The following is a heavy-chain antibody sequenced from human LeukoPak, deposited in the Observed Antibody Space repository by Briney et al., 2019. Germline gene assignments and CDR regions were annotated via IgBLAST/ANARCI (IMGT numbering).Heavy chain of an antibody. J-gene: IGHJ6*03. D-gene: IGHD3-10*01. CDR3: ARQGGFGELLSNRNDYYYYYMDV. Sequence: HGESLKISCKGSGYSFTSYWIGWVRQMPGKGLEWMGIIYPGDSDTRYSPSFQGQVTISADKSISTAYLQWSSLKASDTAMYYCARQGGFGELLSNRNDYYYYYMDVWGKGTTVTVSS. CDR1: GYSFTSYW. CDR2: IYPGDSDT. V-gene: IGHV5-51*01.